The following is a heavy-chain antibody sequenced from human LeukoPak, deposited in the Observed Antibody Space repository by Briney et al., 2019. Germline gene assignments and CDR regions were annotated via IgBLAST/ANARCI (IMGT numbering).Heavy chain of an antibody. CDR3: AYSNYPGALGSFDY. CDR2: TNPNSGNT. CDR1: GYTFTSYD. J-gene: IGHJ4*02. D-gene: IGHD4-11*01. V-gene: IGHV1-8*01. Sequence: ASVKVSCKASGYTFTSYDINWVRQATGQGLEWMEWTNPNSGNTGYAQKFQGRVTMPMNTSISTAYMELSSLRSEDTAVYYCAYSNYPGALGSFDYWGQGTLVTVSS.